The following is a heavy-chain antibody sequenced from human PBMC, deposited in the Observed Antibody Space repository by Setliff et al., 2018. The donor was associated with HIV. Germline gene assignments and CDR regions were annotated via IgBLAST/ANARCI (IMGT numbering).Heavy chain of an antibody. V-gene: IGHV3-15*01. CDR1: GFSFSNAW. Sequence: LSLTCAASGFSFSNAWMNWVRQAPGKGLEWVGRIKSKEDGGTIEYAAPVKGRFTISRDDSKDTLYLQMNSLKIEDTAVYYCTTRLSGSYIPNWFDPWGQGTLVTVSS. CDR3: TTRLSGSYIPNWFDP. J-gene: IGHJ5*02. CDR2: IKSKEDGGTI. D-gene: IGHD1-26*01.